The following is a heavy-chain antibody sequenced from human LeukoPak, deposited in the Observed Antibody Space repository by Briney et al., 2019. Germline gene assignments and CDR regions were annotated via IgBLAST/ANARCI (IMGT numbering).Heavy chain of an antibody. CDR2: INPSGGST. Sequence: ASVKVSCKASGGTFSSYAISWVRQAPGQGLEWMGIINPSGGSTSYAQKFQGRVTMTRDMSTSTVYMELSSLRSEDTAVYYCARAGLSYDSSGYLVNWGQGTLVTVSS. D-gene: IGHD3-22*01. V-gene: IGHV1-46*01. CDR1: GGTFSSYA. J-gene: IGHJ4*02. CDR3: ARAGLSYDSSGYLVN.